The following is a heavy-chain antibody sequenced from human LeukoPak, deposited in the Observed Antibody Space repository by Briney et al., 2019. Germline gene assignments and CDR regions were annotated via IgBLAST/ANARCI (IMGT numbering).Heavy chain of an antibody. CDR2: ISSSSSYI. CDR1: GFTFSSYG. CDR3: ARLDGYNWYFDL. J-gene: IGHJ2*01. D-gene: IGHD5-24*01. V-gene: IGHV3-21*01. Sequence: GGTLRLSCAASGFTFSSYGMSWVRQAPGKGLEWVSSISSSSSYIYYADSVRGRFTISRDNAKNSLYLQMNSLRAEDTAVYYCARLDGYNWYFDLWGRGTLVTVSS.